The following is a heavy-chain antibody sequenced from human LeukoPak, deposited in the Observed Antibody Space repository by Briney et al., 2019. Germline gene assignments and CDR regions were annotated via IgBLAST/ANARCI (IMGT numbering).Heavy chain of an antibody. D-gene: IGHD5-12*01. Sequence: PGGSLRLSCAASGFSMSGYWMSWVRQAPGKGLEWVANIKQDGSERHYADSVKGRFTIFRDNAQNSLYLQMNSLRAEETAVYYCARVFGAYDSIDCWGQGTLVTVS. CDR3: ARVFGAYDSIDC. J-gene: IGHJ4*02. CDR2: IKQDGSER. V-gene: IGHV3-7*01. CDR1: GFSMSGYW.